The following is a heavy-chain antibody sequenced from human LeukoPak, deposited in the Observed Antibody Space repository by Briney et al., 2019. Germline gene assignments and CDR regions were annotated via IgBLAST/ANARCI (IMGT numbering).Heavy chain of an antibody. V-gene: IGHV4-61*02. J-gene: IGHJ4*02. CDR1: GGSISSGSYY. Sequence: SETLSLTCTVSGGSISSGSYYTSWIRQPAGKGLKWIGRIYTSGSTNYNLSLNSRVTISVDTSKNQFSLKLSSVTAADTAVYYCASSTIDYGGTSYYWGQGTLVTVSS. D-gene: IGHD4-23*01. CDR2: IYTSGST. CDR3: ASSTIDYGGTSYY.